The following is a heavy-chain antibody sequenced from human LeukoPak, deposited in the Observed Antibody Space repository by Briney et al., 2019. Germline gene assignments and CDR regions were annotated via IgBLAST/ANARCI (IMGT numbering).Heavy chain of an antibody. D-gene: IGHD6-19*01. V-gene: IGHV1-18*01. CDR1: GNTFTTYG. Sequence: VASVKVSCKASGNTFTTYGISWVRQAPGQGLEWMGWISPYNGNTNYAQKLQGRVTLTTDTSTSTAYMELSRLRSDDTAVYYCARGGSSGWADYWGQGTLVTVSS. CDR3: ARGGSSGWADY. CDR2: ISPYNGNT. J-gene: IGHJ4*02.